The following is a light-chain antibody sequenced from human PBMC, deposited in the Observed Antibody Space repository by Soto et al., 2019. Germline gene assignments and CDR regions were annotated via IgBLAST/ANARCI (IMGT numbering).Light chain of an antibody. J-gene: IGKJ2*01. Sequence: EIVMTQSPATLSVSPGDRASLSCRASQSVRSYLAWYQQKPGLSPRLLISGASTRATGFPARFSGSGSGTEFTLTISNLQSEDFAVYDCQQYNNWPYTFGQGTKLEIK. V-gene: IGKV3-15*01. CDR1: QSVRSY. CDR2: GAS. CDR3: QQYNNWPYT.